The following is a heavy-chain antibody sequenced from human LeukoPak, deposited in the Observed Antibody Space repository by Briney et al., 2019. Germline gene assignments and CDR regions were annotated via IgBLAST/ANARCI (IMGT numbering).Heavy chain of an antibody. CDR2: INPNRGGT. D-gene: IGHD1-1*01. CDR3: ARDPLQVPSRGTTGTTTYYGMDV. Sequence: ASVKVSCKASGYTFTRYYMHWVRQAPGQGLEWIGWINPNRGGTNYAQKFQGWVTMTRDTSISTAYMELSRLRSDDTAVYYCARDPLQVPSRGTTGTTTYYGMDVWGQGTTVTVSS. CDR1: GYTFTRYY. V-gene: IGHV1-2*04. J-gene: IGHJ6*02.